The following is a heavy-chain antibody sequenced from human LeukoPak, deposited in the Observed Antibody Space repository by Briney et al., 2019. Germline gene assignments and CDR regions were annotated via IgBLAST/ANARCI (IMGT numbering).Heavy chain of an antibody. CDR2: IKQDGSEK. J-gene: IGHJ5*02. Sequence: GGSLRLSCAASGFTFSSYWMSWVRQAPGKGLEWVANIKQDGSEKYYVDSVKGRFTISRDNAKSSLYLQMNSLRAEDTAVYYCARARGFSEWQDNWFDPWGQGTLVTVSS. CDR3: ARARGFSEWQDNWFDP. D-gene: IGHD3-3*01. CDR1: GFTFSSYW. V-gene: IGHV3-7*01.